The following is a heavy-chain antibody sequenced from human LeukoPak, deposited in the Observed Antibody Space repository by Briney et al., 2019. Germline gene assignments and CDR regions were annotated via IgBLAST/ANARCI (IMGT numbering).Heavy chain of an antibody. D-gene: IGHD6-6*01. CDR2: ISSEGKTT. Sequence: GGSLRLSCSASGFIFSPYAMHWVRQAPGKGLEYVSSISSEGKTTYYADSVKGRFTISRDNSKNTLCLQMSSLRPEDTAVYYCARTGIPGRPTVWFDPRGQGTLVTVSS. V-gene: IGHV3-64D*06. CDR3: ARTGIPGRPTVWFDP. CDR1: GFIFSPYA. J-gene: IGHJ5*02.